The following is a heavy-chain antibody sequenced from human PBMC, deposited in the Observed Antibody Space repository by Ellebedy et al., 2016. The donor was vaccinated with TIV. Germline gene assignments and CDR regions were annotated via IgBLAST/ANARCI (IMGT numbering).Heavy chain of an antibody. Sequence: AASVKVSCNASGYTFTSYGISWVRQAPGQGLEWMGWISGYNGNTNYAQKPQGRVTMTTDTSTSTAYMELSSLRSDDTAVYYCARDRYIKRIAWFDPWGQGTLVTVSS. D-gene: IGHD2-2*02. CDR3: ARDRYIKRIAWFDP. V-gene: IGHV1-18*04. CDR2: ISGYNGNT. CDR1: GYTFTSYG. J-gene: IGHJ5*02.